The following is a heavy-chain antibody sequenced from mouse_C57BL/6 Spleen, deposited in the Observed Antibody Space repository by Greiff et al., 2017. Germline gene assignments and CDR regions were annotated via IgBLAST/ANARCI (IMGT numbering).Heavy chain of an antibody. J-gene: IGHJ1*03. D-gene: IGHD3-1*01. CDR1: GFSLTSYG. V-gene: IGHV2-5*01. Sequence: VQLQQSGPGLVQPSQSLSITCTVSGFSLTSYGVHWVRQSPGKGLEWLGVIWRGGSTDYNAAFMSRLSITKDNSKSQVFFKMNSLQADDTAIYYCAKMGGYTILSYWYFDVWGTGTTVTVSS. CDR3: AKMGGYTILSYWYFDV. CDR2: IWRGGST.